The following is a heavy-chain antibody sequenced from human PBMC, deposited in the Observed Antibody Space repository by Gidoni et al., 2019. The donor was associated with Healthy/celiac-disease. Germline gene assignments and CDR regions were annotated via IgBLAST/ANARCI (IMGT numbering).Heavy chain of an antibody. CDR2: ISWNSGRI. D-gene: IGHD6-13*01. CDR3: AKESRAAAGKFDY. CDR1: GFTFDDYA. V-gene: IGHV3-9*01. Sequence: EVQLVESGGGLVQTGRSRRLSCAASGFTFDDYAMHWVRQAPGKGLGWVSGISWNSGRIGYADSVKGRFTISRDNATNSLYLQMNSLRAEDTALYYCAKESRAAAGKFDYWGQGTLVTVSS. J-gene: IGHJ4*02.